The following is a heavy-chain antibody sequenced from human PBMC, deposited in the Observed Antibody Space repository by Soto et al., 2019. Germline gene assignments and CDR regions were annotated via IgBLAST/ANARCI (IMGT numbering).Heavy chain of an antibody. D-gene: IGHD3-22*01. J-gene: IGHJ2*01. CDR1: GGSVSNASFY. CDR3: VRVLDSSWYADL. Sequence: QVQLQESGPGLVKPSETLSLTCSVSGGSVSNASFYWTWIRQAPGPGLEYIGYIFYTGVTNYNPSHSSRVTISLATSKNHFSLKLNSMTAADTAVDYCVRVLDSSWYADLWGRGTLVTVSS. V-gene: IGHV4-61*03. CDR2: IFYTGVT.